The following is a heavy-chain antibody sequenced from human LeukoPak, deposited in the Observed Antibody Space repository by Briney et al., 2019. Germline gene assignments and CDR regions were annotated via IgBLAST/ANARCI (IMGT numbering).Heavy chain of an antibody. J-gene: IGHJ4*02. CDR1: GFTFSDYY. D-gene: IGHD3-22*01. Sequence: PGGSLRLSCAASGFTFSDYYMSWIRQAPGKGLEWVSYISSSGSTIYYADSVKGRFTISRDNAKNSLYLQMNSLRAEDTAVYYCARDRVERSHYYDSSGYYIDYWGQGTLVTVSS. V-gene: IGHV3-11*01. CDR2: ISSSGSTI. CDR3: ARDRVERSHYYDSSGYYIDY.